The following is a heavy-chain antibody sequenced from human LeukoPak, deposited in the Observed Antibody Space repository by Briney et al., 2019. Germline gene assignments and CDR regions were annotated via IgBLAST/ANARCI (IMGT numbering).Heavy chain of an antibody. V-gene: IGHV3-72*01. D-gene: IGHD2-15*01. CDR2: TRNKANSYTT. Sequence: AGGSLRLSCAASGFTFSDHYMDWVRQAPGKGLEWVARTRNKANSYTTEYAASVRGRFTISRDDSKNSLYLQMNSLKTEDTAVYYCARVGCSGGSCYPPYYYGMDVWGQGTTVTVSS. CDR1: GFTFSDHY. J-gene: IGHJ6*02. CDR3: ARVGCSGGSCYPPYYYGMDV.